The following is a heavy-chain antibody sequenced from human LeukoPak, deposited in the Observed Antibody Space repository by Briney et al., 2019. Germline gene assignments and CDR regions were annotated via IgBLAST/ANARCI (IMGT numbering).Heavy chain of an antibody. D-gene: IGHD2-21*01. J-gene: IGHJ4*02. CDR2: IYYSGST. Sequence: SETLSLTCTVSGGSISSSSYYWGWIRQPPGKGLEWIGSIYYSGSTYYNPSLKSRVTISVDTSKNQFSLKLSSVTAADTAVYYCARNWGGNLYYFDYWGQGTLVTVSS. V-gene: IGHV4-39*07. CDR3: ARNWGGNLYYFDY. CDR1: GGSISSSSYY.